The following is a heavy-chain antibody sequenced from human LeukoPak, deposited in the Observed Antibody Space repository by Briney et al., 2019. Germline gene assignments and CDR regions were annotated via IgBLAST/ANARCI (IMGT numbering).Heavy chain of an antibody. CDR3: ARDRSSSSWYGGSAFDI. D-gene: IGHD6-13*01. V-gene: IGHV1-69*01. CDR1: GGTFSSYA. J-gene: IGHJ3*02. Sequence: SVKVSCKASGGTFSSYAISWVRQAPGQGLEWMGGIIPIFGTANYAQKFQGRVTITADESTSTAYMELSSLRSEDTAVYYCARDRSSSSWYGGSAFDIWGQGTMVTVSS. CDR2: IIPIFGTA.